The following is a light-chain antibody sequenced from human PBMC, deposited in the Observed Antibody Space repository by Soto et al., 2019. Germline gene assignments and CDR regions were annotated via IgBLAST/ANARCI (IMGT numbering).Light chain of an antibody. CDR1: SSDVGGYNY. CDR2: EVS. Sequence: QSVLTQPASVSGSPGQSITISCTGTSSDVGGYNYVSWYQKYPGKAPKLMIYEVSNRPSGISHRFSGSKSGNTASLTISGLQAEDESDYYCGSFTTSSTWVFGGGTKVTVL. J-gene: IGLJ3*02. V-gene: IGLV2-14*01. CDR3: GSFTTSSTWV.